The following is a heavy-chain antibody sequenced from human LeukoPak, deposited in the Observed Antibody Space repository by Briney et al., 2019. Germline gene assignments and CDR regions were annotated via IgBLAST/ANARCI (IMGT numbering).Heavy chain of an antibody. Sequence: GSLRLSCAASGFTFSSYSMNWVRQPPGKGLEWIGEINRSGSTNYNPSLKSRVTISVDTSKNQFSLKLSSVTAADTAVYYCARGDFRVYSSSWYGIGSFDYWGQGTLVTVSS. CDR3: ARGDFRVYSSSWYGIGSFDY. V-gene: IGHV4-34*01. J-gene: IGHJ4*02. CDR2: INRSGST. CDR1: GFTFSSYS. D-gene: IGHD6-13*01.